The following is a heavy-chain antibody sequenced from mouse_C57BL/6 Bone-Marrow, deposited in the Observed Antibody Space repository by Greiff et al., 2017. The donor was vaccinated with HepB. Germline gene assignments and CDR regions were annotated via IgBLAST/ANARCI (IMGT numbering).Heavy chain of an antibody. D-gene: IGHD2-4*01. J-gene: IGHJ2*01. Sequence: EVKLVESGGGLVQPGGSMKLSCVASGFTFSNYWMNWVRQSPEKGLEWVAQIRLKSDNYATHYAESVKGRFTISRDDSKSSVYLQMNNLRAEDTGIYYCTAADYDYDEGGYFDYWGQGTTLTVSS. CDR1: GFTFSNYW. CDR3: TAADYDYDEGGYFDY. V-gene: IGHV6-3*01. CDR2: IRLKSDNYAT.